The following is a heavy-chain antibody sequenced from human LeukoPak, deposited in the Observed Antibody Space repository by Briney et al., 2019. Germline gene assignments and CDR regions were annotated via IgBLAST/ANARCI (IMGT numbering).Heavy chain of an antibody. CDR1: GXXXXXYY. Sequence: KXXCKASGXXXXXYYXHWVRQXPXQGLEXXGXINTSGGITSYAQNFQGRVTMTRDTSTSTVYMELSSLRSEDTAVYYCARAGYCSSTSCFDYWGQGTLVTVSS. CDR3: ARAGYCSSTSCFDY. V-gene: IGHV1-46*01. CDR2: INTSGGIT. J-gene: IGHJ4*02. D-gene: IGHD2-2*01.